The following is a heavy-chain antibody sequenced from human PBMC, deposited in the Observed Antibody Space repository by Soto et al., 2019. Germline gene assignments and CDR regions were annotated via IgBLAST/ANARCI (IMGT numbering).Heavy chain of an antibody. J-gene: IGHJ6*03. V-gene: IGHV3-21*01. Sequence: EVQLVETGGGLVKPGGSLRLSCAASGFTFSSYSMNWVRQAPGKGLEWVASISSSSSYIYYADSVKGRFTISRDNAKNSLYLQMNSLRAEDTAVYYCARGYCSGGSCYSRDYYYYYMYVWGKGTTVTVSS. CDR2: ISSSSSYI. CDR1: GFTFSSYS. CDR3: ARGYCSGGSCYSRDYYYYYMYV. D-gene: IGHD2-15*01.